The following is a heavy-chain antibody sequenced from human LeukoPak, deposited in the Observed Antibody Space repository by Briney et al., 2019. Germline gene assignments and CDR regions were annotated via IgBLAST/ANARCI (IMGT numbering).Heavy chain of an antibody. D-gene: IGHD3-10*01. J-gene: IGHJ4*02. V-gene: IGHV4-59*01. CDR2: IYYSGNT. Sequence: PSETLSLTCTVSGGSISSYYWSWIRLPPGKGLEGSGNIYYSGNTNYNPSLKSRVTISVDTSKNQFSLKLSSVTTADTAVYYCARCYYGSGSYYSPYFDYWGQGILVTISS. CDR3: ARCYYGSGSYYSPYFDY. CDR1: GGSISSYY.